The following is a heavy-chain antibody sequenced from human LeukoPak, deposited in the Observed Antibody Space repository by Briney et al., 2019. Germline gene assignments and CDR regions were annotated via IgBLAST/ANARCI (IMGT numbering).Heavy chain of an antibody. CDR2: ISSSSSYI. J-gene: IGHJ4*02. CDR3: IRSSRVYCGGDCYLSDY. D-gene: IGHD2-21*02. V-gene: IGHV3-21*03. Sequence: GGSLKLSCAASGFTFSSCSMNWVRQAPGKGLEWVSSISSSSSYIYYADSVKGRFTISRDNAKNSLYLQMNSLKTEDTAIYYCIRSSRVYCGGDCYLSDYWGQGTLVTVSS. CDR1: GFTFSSCS.